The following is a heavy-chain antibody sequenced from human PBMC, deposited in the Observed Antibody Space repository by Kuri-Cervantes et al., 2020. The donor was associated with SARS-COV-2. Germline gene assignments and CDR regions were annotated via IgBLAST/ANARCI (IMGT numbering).Heavy chain of an antibody. V-gene: IGHV3-48*01. CDR3: ARPLDPLVTTPPFDY. D-gene: IGHD3-9*01. CDR2: ISSSSGTI. CDR1: EFTLSGYN. Sequence: GGSLKISCAASEFTLSGYNMNWVRQAPGKGLEWVSYISSSSGTIYYADSVKGRFTISRDNSKNTLYLQMNSLRAEDTAVYYCARPLDPLVTTPPFDYWGQGTLVTVSS. J-gene: IGHJ4*02.